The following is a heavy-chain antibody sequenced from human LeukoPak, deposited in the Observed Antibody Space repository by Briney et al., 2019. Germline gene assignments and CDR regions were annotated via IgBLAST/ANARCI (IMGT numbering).Heavy chain of an antibody. J-gene: IGHJ6*03. V-gene: IGHV3-21*01. D-gene: IGHD3-10*01. CDR1: GFTFTSYS. CDR3: ARLEQFVRGYYYGSGSYYYMDV. Sequence: GGSLRLSCAASGFTFTSYSMNWVRQAPGKGLEWVSSISSISSYIYYADSVKGRFTISRDNAKNSLYLQMNSLRAEDTAVYYCARLEQFVRGYYYGSGSYYYMDVWGKGTTVTISS. CDR2: ISSISSYI.